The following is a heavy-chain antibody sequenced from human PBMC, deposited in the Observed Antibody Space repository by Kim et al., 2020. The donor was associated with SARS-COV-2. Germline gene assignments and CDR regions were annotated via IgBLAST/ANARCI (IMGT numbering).Heavy chain of an antibody. V-gene: IGHV4-34*01. D-gene: IGHD2-21*02. CDR1: GGSFSGYY. CDR2: INHSGST. CDR3: ARRSSIHWGVTAIFAFDI. Sequence: SETLSLTCAVYGGSFSGYYWSWIRQPPGKGLEWIGEINHSGSTNYNPSLKSRVTISVDTSKNQFSLKLSSVTAADTAVYYCARRSSIHWGVTAIFAFDIWGQGTMVTVSS. J-gene: IGHJ3*02.